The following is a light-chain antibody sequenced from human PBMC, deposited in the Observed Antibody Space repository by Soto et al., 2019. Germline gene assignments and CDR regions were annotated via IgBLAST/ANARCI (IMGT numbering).Light chain of an antibody. V-gene: IGLV2-14*01. CDR3: SSYTSSSTV. Sequence: QSALTQPASVSGSPGQSITISCTGTSSDVGGYDHVSWYQQHPGKAPKLMIYDVSSRPSGVSNRFSGSKSGNTASLTISGRQVEDEADYYCSSYTSSSTVFGGGTKLTVL. CDR1: SSDVGGYDH. CDR2: DVS. J-gene: IGLJ2*01.